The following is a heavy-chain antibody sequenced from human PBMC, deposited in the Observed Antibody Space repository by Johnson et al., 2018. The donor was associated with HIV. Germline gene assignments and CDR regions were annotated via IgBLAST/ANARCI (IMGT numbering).Heavy chain of an antibody. J-gene: IGHJ3*02. V-gene: IGHV3-30*02. Sequence: QVQLVESGGGLVQPGRSLRLSCTASGFTFNNYGMHWVRQAPGKGLEWVAIIWYDGTNKFYADSVKGRFTISRDNSKNTLYLQMNSLRVEDTAVYYVRVVGDAFDIWGQGTMVTVSS. CDR3: RVVGDAFDI. D-gene: IGHD2-15*01. CDR2: IWYDGTNK. CDR1: GFTFNNYG.